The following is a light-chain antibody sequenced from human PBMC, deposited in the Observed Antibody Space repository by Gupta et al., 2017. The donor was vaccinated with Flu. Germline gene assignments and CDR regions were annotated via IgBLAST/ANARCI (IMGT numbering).Light chain of an antibody. CDR1: STNNGSNY. V-gene: IGLV1-47*01. CDR3: AASDDSRSGQV. CDR2: RNN. J-gene: IGLJ3*02. Sequence: VLTQPPSASETTGQRVTISCSGSSTNNGSNYVYWYQQHPGTAPKLLIYRNNQRPSGVPDRFSGSKSGTSASLAISGLQSEDEADYYCAASDDSRSGQVFGGGTKLTVL.